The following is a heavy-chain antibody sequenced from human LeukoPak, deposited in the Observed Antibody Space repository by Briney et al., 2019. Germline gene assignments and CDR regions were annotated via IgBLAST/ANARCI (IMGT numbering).Heavy chain of an antibody. CDR3: AKRKVRGIITPPDY. Sequence: PGGSLRLSCAASGFTFSSYAMSWVRQAPGKGLEWVSAISGSGGSTYYADSVKGRFTISRDNSKNTLYLQMNSLRAEDTAVYYCAKRKVRGIITPPDYWGQGTLVTVSS. CDR2: ISGSGGST. CDR1: GFTFSSYA. V-gene: IGHV3-23*01. J-gene: IGHJ4*02. D-gene: IGHD3-10*01.